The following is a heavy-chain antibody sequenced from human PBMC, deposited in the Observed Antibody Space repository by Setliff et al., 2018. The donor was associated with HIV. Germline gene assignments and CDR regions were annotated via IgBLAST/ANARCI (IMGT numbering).Heavy chain of an antibody. CDR3: VNLPFFYYYYMDV. Sequence: GASVKVSCKASGDTFNNYAIGWVRQAPGQGLEWMGGILPVSGAANYAQKFQGRVTITADESTATFYMEMSTLRSEDTAVYYCVNLPFFYYYYMDVWGEGTPVTVSS. CDR1: GDTFNNYA. J-gene: IGHJ6*03. CDR2: ILPVSGAA. V-gene: IGHV1-69*13.